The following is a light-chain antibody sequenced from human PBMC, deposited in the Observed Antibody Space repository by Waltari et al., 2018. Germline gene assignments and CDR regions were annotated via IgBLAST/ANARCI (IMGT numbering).Light chain of an antibody. CDR2: DVT. V-gene: IGLV2-14*03. CDR1: SSYVGSYNY. J-gene: IGLJ2*01. Sequence: QSALTQPASVSGSPGPSITISCTGTSSYVGSYNYVSWYQQHPGKAPKRIIYDVTNRPSGVSNRFSGSKSGNTASLTISGLQAEDEADYYCSSYMDTTTLELFGGGTSLTVL. CDR3: SSYMDTTTLEL.